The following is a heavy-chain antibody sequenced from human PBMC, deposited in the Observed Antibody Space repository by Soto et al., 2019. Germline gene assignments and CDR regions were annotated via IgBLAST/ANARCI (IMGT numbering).Heavy chain of an antibody. CDR1: GYTFTSYG. J-gene: IGHJ6*03. D-gene: IGHD2-2*01. CDR2: ISAYNGNT. V-gene: IGHV1-18*01. CDR3: ASSSTPYYFYYYMDV. Sequence: QVHLVQSGAEVKKPGASVKVSCKASGYTFTSYGISWVRQAPGQGLEWMGWISAYNGNTNYAQKLQGRVTMTTDTSTSTAYMELRSLRSDDTAVYYCASSSTPYYFYYYMDVWGKGTTVTVSS.